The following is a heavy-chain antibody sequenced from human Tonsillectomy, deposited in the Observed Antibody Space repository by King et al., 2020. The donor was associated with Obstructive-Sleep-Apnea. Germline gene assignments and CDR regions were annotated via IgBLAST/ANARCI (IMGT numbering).Heavy chain of an antibody. J-gene: IGHJ4*02. CDR3: ARALGGADIFGFDY. Sequence: VQLVESGGGVVQPGRSLRLSCAASGFTFSSYAMHWVRQAPGKGLEWVAVISYDGSNKYYADSVKGRFTISRDNSKNTLYLQMNSLRAEDTAVYYCARALGGADIFGFDYWGQGTLVTVSS. D-gene: IGHD3-3*02. CDR2: ISYDGSNK. CDR1: GFTFSSYA. V-gene: IGHV3-30*04.